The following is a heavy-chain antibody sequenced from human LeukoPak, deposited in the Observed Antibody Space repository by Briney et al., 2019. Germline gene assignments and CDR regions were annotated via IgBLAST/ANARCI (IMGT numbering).Heavy chain of an antibody. CDR3: ATLTGGDDAFDI. V-gene: IGHV4-61*10. D-gene: IGHD4-23*01. CDR1: GGSISTGSYC. CDR2: IYFSGST. J-gene: IGHJ3*02. Sequence: PSETLSLTCTVSGGSISTGSYCWSWIRQPAGKGLEWIGHIYFSGSTNYNPSLKSRVTISVLTSKNRFSLKLSSVTAADTAVYYCATLTGGDDAFDIWGQGTMVTVSS.